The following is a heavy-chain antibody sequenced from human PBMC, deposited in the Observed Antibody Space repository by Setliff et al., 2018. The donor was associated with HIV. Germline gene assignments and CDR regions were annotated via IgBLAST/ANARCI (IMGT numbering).Heavy chain of an antibody. CDR3: ARDHCSSPGCYEYSYYGMDV. J-gene: IGHJ6*02. Sequence: GASVKVSCKASGYTFTGYYMHWVRQAPGQGLEWMGWINPNSGGTTYAQKFQGRVTMTRDTSISTAYMEVSRLRSDDTAVYYCARDHCSSPGCYEYSYYGMDVWGQGTTVTV. V-gene: IGHV1-2*02. D-gene: IGHD2-2*01. CDR2: INPNSGGT. CDR1: GYTFTGYY.